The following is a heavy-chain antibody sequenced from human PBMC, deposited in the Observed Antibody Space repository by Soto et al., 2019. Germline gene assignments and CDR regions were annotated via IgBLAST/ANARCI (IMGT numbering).Heavy chain of an antibody. CDR2: ISGGGDDT. V-gene: IGHV3-23*01. J-gene: IGHJ4*02. D-gene: IGHD2-8*02. Sequence: GGSLRLSCAASGFTFSNAWMSWVRQAPGKGLEWVSAISGGGDDTYYAESVKGRFTISRDQSKNTLYLQMDSLRADDTAVYYCAKDVMYAGLRRLDCWGQGTLVTVSS. CDR1: GFTFSNAW. CDR3: AKDVMYAGLRRLDC.